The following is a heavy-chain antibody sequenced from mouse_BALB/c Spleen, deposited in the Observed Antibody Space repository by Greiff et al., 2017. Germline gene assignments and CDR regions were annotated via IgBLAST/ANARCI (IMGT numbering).Heavy chain of an antibody. CDR3: ASSPGTGTVFDY. J-gene: IGHJ2*01. D-gene: IGHD4-1*01. Sequence: QVQLKQSGAELVRPGSSVKISCKASGYAFSSYWMNWVKQRPGQGLEWIGQIYPGDGDTNYNGKFKGKATLTADKSSSTAYMQLSSLTSEDSAVYFCASSPGTGTVFDYWGQGTTLTVSS. CDR1: GYAFSSYW. CDR2: IYPGDGDT. V-gene: IGHV1-80*01.